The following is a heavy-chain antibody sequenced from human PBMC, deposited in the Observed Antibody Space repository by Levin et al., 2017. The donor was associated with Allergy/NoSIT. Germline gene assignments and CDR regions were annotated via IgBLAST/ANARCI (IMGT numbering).Heavy chain of an antibody. D-gene: IGHD5-18*01. J-gene: IGHJ4*02. CDR2: IYLSGST. Sequence: PSQTLSLTCAVSGGSISSGGYSWSWIRQPPGKGLEWIGNIYLSGSTYYNPSLKSRVTISVDRSKNQFSLNLSSVTAADTAVYYCARVAGYSYGYYFDYWGQGTLDTVSS. CDR1: GGSISSGGYS. V-gene: IGHV4-30-2*01. CDR3: ARVAGYSYGYYFDY.